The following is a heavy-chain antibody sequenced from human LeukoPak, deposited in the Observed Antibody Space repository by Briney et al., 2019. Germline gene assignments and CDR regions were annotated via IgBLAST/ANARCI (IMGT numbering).Heavy chain of an antibody. Sequence: GGSLRLSCAASGFTFDDYGMSWVRQAPGKGLEWVSGINWNGASTGYAHSVKGRFTISRDNAKNSLYLQMNSLRAEDTALYYCARDDYSNPLWDYWGQGTLVTVSS. J-gene: IGHJ4*02. CDR3: ARDDYSNPLWDY. D-gene: IGHD4-11*01. V-gene: IGHV3-20*04. CDR2: INWNGAST. CDR1: GFTFDDYG.